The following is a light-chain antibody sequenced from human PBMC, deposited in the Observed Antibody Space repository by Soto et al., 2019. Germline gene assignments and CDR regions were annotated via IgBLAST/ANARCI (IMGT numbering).Light chain of an antibody. CDR1: QSISTW. V-gene: IGKV1-5*03. CDR2: KAS. Sequence: DSQMTQSPSTLTASVEVTVTITSRDSQSISTWLAWYQQKPGKAPKLLIFKASSLDTGVPSRFSGSGSRTEFTLTISSLQPDNIATYYCQHYNSYPLTFGGGTKVDIK. CDR3: QHYNSYPLT. J-gene: IGKJ4*01.